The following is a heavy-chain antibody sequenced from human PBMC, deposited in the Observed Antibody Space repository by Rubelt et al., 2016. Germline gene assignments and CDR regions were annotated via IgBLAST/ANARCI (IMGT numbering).Heavy chain of an antibody. Sequence: QVQLVQSGAEVKKPGSSVKVSCKASGYTFTSYGISWVRQAPGQGLEWMGWISAYNGNTNYAQSLQCRVTMTTDTSTSTAYMVLRSLRSDDTAVYYRARYPEFVVPPTDWGQGTLVTVSS. CDR1: GYTFTSYG. D-gene: IGHD3-10*01. CDR2: ISAYNGNT. CDR3: ARYPEFVVPPTD. J-gene: IGHJ4*02. V-gene: IGHV1-18*01.